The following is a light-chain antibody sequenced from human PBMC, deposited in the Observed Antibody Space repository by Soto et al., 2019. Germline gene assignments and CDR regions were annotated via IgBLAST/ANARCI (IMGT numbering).Light chain of an antibody. CDR2: DAS. Sequence: DIQMTQSPSSLSASVGDRVTITCQASQDIRNYLNWYQQKPGKAPKLLIYDASNLETGVPSRFSGSGSGTDFTFTISCLQPEDIATYYCLQYYNLPPTFGQGTKLEIK. J-gene: IGKJ2*01. CDR1: QDIRNY. CDR3: LQYYNLPPT. V-gene: IGKV1-33*01.